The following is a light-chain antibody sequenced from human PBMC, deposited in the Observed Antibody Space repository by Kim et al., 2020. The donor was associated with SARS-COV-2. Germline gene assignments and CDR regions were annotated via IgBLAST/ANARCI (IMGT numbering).Light chain of an antibody. CDR2: GAS. Sequence: EIVLTQSPGTLSLSPGERATLSCRASQSISNNYLAWYQQKPGRAPRLLIYGASSRATGIPDRFSGSGSGTDFTLTISRLEPEDFAVYYCQQYGSSPLFTFGPGTKVDIK. CDR1: QSISNNY. V-gene: IGKV3-20*01. J-gene: IGKJ3*01. CDR3: QQYGSSPLFT.